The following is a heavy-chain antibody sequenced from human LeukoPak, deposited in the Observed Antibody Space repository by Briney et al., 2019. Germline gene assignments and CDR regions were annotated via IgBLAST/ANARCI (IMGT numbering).Heavy chain of an antibody. CDR1: GFTFSNYG. D-gene: IGHD3-22*01. CDR3: AKGDYYDLDY. Sequence: GGSLRLSCVASGFTFSNYGMNWVRQAPGKGLEWVSIITSGVGITYYADSVKGRFTISRDNSKNTLYLQMNGLRAEDTAVYYCAKGDYYDLDYWGQGTLVTVSS. CDR2: ITSGVGIT. V-gene: IGHV3-23*01. J-gene: IGHJ4*02.